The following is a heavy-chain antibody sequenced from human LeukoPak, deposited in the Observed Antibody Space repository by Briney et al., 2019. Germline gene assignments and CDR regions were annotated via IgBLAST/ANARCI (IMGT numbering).Heavy chain of an antibody. CDR2: IYPGDSDT. CDR1: GYSFTSYW. J-gene: IGHJ4*02. Sequence: GESLKISCQGSGYSFTSYWIAWVRQMPGKGLEWMGIIYPGDSDTRYSPSFQGQVTISADKSITTAYVQWSSLKASDTAMYYCARPHSNYVYYFAYWGQGTLVTVSS. D-gene: IGHD4-11*01. V-gene: IGHV5-51*01. CDR3: ARPHSNYVYYFAY.